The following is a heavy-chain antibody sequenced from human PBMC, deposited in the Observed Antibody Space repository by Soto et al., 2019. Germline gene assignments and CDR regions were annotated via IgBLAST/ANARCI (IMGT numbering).Heavy chain of an antibody. CDR1: GGTFSSYA. CDR2: IIPIFGTA. D-gene: IGHD6-19*01. J-gene: IGHJ6*02. V-gene: IGHV1-69*06. CDR3: ARVIPYSSGWYWGKGDYGMDV. Sequence: SVKVSCKASGGTFSSYAISWVRQAPGQGLEWMGGIIPIFGTANYAQKFQGRVTITADKSTSTAYMELSSLRSEDTAVYYCARVIPYSSGWYWGKGDYGMDVWGQGTTVTVSS.